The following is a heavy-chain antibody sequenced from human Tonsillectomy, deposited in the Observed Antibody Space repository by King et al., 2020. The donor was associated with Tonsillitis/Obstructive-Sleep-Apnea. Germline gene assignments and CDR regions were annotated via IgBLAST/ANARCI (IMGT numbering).Heavy chain of an antibody. Sequence: VQLVESGAEVKKPGESLRISCKGSGYSFPSYWISWVRQMPGKGLEWMGRIDPSDSYVNFSPSFQGHFTISVDKSISTAYVQWSSLKASDTAVYYCARLVDTAMDSDHSYGMDVWGQGTTVTVSS. J-gene: IGHJ6*02. D-gene: IGHD5-18*01. CDR2: IDPSDSYV. V-gene: IGHV5-10-1*03. CDR1: GYSFPSYW. CDR3: ARLVDTAMDSDHSYGMDV.